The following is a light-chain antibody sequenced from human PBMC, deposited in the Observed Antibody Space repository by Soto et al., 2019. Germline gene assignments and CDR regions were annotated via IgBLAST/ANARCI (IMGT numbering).Light chain of an antibody. CDR1: QDIRHY. V-gene: IGKV1-27*01. J-gene: IGKJ1*01. Sequence: DIQMTQSPSSLSASVGDRVTITCRASQDIRHYLAWYQQKPGRVPNLLIYAASTLQSGVPSRFSASGYGTEFSLTIDTFQPEDVATYYCQKYNSAPRMFGQGTKVEIK. CDR2: AAS. CDR3: QKYNSAPRM.